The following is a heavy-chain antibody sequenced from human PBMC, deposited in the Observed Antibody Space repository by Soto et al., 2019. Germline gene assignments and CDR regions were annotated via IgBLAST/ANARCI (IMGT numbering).Heavy chain of an antibody. CDR3: ARDQNYYYYMDV. CDR2: INSDGSST. Sequence: GSLRLSCAASGFTFSSYWMHWVRQAPGKGLVWVSRINSDGSSTSYADSVKGRFTISRDNAKNTLYLQMNSLRAEDTAVYYCARDQNYYYYMDVWGKGTTVTVSS. J-gene: IGHJ6*03. CDR1: GFTFSSYW. V-gene: IGHV3-74*01.